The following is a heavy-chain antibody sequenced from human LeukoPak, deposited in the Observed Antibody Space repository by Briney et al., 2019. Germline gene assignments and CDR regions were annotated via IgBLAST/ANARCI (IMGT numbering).Heavy chain of an antibody. Sequence: GRSLRLSCAASGFTFSPHAMHWVRQAPGKGLEWVAVISYDGSNKYYADSVKGRFTISRDNSKNTLYLQMNSLRAEDTAVYYCARDYSLEYPTYDSRLDYWGQGTLVTVSS. J-gene: IGHJ4*02. CDR1: GFTFSPHA. V-gene: IGHV3-30-3*01. CDR3: ARDYSLEYPTYDSRLDY. D-gene: IGHD3-22*01. CDR2: ISYDGSNK.